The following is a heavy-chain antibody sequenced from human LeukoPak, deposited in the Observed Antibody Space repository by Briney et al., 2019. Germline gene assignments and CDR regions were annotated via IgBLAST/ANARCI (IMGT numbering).Heavy chain of an antibody. D-gene: IGHD4-23*01. CDR2: ISSSSSYI. J-gene: IGHJ4*02. CDR3: ARDHGYGGNSRYSDY. CDR1: GFTFSSYS. Sequence: GGSLRLSCAASGFTFSSYSMNWVRQAPGKGLEWVSSISSSSSYIYYADSVKGRLTISRDNAKNSLYLQMNSLRAEDTAVYYCARDHGYGGNSRYSDYWGQGTLVTVSS. V-gene: IGHV3-21*01.